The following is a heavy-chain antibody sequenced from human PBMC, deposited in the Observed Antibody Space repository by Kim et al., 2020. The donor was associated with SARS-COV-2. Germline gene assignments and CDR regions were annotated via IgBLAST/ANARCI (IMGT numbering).Heavy chain of an antibody. J-gene: IGHJ4*02. V-gene: IGHV4-34*01. CDR3: ARGLVGANAVIDF. Sequence: YNPSLKSRITLSVDTSKNQFSLKVDSVTDADTALYFCARGLVGANAVIDFWVQGTLVSVSP. D-gene: IGHD1-26*01.